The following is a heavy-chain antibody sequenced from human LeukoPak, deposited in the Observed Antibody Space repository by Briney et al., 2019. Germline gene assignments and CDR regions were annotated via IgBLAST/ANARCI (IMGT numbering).Heavy chain of an antibody. CDR3: ARSAVAGDSDY. Sequence: GESLKISCKGSGYSFTSYWISWVRQMPGKGLEWMGIVYPGDSDTRYSPSFQGQVTISADKSIGTAYLQWSSLKASDTAMYYCARSAVAGDSDYWGQGTLVTVSS. J-gene: IGHJ4*02. CDR2: VYPGDSDT. D-gene: IGHD6-19*01. CDR1: GYSFTSYW. V-gene: IGHV5-51*01.